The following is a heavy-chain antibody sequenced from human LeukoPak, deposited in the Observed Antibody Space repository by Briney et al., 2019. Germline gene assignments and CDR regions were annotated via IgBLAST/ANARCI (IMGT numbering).Heavy chain of an antibody. Sequence: SETLSLTCTVSGGSFSSGSYYWSWIRQPPGKGLEWIGYIYYSGGTNYNPSLKSRVTISVDTSKNQFSLKLSSVTAADTAVYYCQSRYLEWLLEYWGQGTLVTVSS. D-gene: IGHD3-3*01. CDR3: QSRYLEWLLEY. V-gene: IGHV4-61*01. J-gene: IGHJ4*02. CDR2: IYYSGGT. CDR1: GGSFSSGSYY.